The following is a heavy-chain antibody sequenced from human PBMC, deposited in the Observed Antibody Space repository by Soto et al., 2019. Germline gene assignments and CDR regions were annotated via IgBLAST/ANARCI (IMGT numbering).Heavy chain of an antibody. Sequence: QVQLQESGPGLVKPSETLSLTCTVSGGSISSYYWSWIRQPPGKGLEWIGYIYYSGSTNYNPSLKSRVTLSVDTSKNQFSLKLSSVTAADTAVYYCASTGGYSGYDPFDYWGQGTLVTVSS. CDR2: IYYSGST. CDR1: GGSISSYY. V-gene: IGHV4-59*01. J-gene: IGHJ4*02. D-gene: IGHD5-12*01. CDR3: ASTGGYSGYDPFDY.